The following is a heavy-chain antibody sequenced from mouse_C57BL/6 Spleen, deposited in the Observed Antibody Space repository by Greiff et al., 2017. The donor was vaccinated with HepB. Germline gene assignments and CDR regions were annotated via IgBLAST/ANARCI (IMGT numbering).Heavy chain of an antibody. CDR1: GYTFTSYW. CDR3: TRKDYYGSHFDV. J-gene: IGHJ1*03. D-gene: IGHD1-1*01. CDR2: IYPGNSDT. Sequence: VQLQQSGPVLARPGASVKMSCKTSGYTFTSYWMHWVKQRPGQGLEWIGAIYPGNSDTSYNQKFKGKAKLTAVTSASTAYMELSSLTNEDSAVYYCTRKDYYGSHFDVWGTGTTVTVSS. V-gene: IGHV1-5*01.